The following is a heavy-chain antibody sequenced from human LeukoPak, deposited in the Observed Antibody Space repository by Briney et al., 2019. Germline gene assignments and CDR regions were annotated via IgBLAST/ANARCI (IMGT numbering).Heavy chain of an antibody. CDR2: ISAYNGNT. CDR3: ARALGRSLEWSNFDY. J-gene: IGHJ4*02. CDR1: GYTFTSYG. V-gene: IGHV1-18*01. D-gene: IGHD3-3*01. Sequence: ASVKVSCKASGYTFTSYGISWVRQAPGQGLEWMGWISAYNGNTNYAQKLQGRVTMTTDTSTSTAYMELRSLRSDDTAVYYCARALGRSLEWSNFDYWGQGTLVTVSS.